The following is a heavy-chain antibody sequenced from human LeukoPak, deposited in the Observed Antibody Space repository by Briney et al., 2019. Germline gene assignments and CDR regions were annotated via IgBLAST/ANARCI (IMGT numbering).Heavy chain of an antibody. CDR1: GFTFSDYY. CDR3: ARDLYYYGSGSYYYFDY. CDR2: ISSSGSTI. D-gene: IGHD3-10*01. V-gene: IGHV3-11*04. J-gene: IGHJ4*02. Sequence: GGSLRLSCAASGFTFSDYYMSWIRQAPGKGLEWVSYISSSGSTIYCADSVKGRFTIARDNAKNSLYLQMNSLRAEDTAVYYCARDLYYYGSGSYYYFDYWGQGTLVTVSS.